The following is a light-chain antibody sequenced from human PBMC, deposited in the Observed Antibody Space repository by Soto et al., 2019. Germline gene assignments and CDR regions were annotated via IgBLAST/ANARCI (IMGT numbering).Light chain of an antibody. J-gene: IGKJ1*01. V-gene: IGKV1-27*01. CDR3: LKYNSAPWT. CDR2: VAS. Sequence: DIQMTQSPSSLSASVGDRVTMACRASQGISNYLAWYQQQPGKVPKLLIYVASTLQSGVPSRFSGSGSGTDFTLTISSLQPEDVATYYCLKYNSAPWTFGQGTKVEIK. CDR1: QGISNY.